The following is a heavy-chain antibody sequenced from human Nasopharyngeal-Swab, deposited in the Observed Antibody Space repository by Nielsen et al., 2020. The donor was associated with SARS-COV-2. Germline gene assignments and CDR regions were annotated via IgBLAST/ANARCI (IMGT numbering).Heavy chain of an antibody. J-gene: IGHJ6*02. CDR1: GFTFSSYW. CDR2: IKQDGSEK. D-gene: IGHD5-12*01. V-gene: IGHV3-7*01. CDR3: ARGGYSGDDSEEYYHYYGMDV. Sequence: GGSLRLSCAASGFTFSSYWMSWVRQAPGKGLEWVANIKQDGSEKYYVDSVKGRFTISRDNAKNSLYLQMNSLRAEDTAVYYCARGGYSGDDSEEYYHYYGMDVWGQGAPVTVSS.